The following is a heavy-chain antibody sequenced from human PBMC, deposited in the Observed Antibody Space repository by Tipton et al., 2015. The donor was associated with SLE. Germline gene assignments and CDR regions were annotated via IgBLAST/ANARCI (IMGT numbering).Heavy chain of an antibody. CDR3: ARYPYGSNGNHYYYYFGMDV. D-gene: IGHD3-22*01. V-gene: IGHV4-39*07. Sequence: TLSLTCTVSGGSISSSSYYWGWIRQPPGKGLEWIGSRYYSGSTDYNPSLKSRATISEDTPKNQFSLRLSSVTAADTAVYYCARYPYGSNGNHYYYYFGMDVWGQGTTVTVSS. CDR2: RYYSGST. CDR1: GGSISSSSYY. J-gene: IGHJ6*02.